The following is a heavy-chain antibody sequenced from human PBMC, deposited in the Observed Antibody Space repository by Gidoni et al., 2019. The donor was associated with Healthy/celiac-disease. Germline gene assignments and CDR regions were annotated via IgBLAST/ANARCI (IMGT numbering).Heavy chain of an antibody. CDR3: ARTYSRRGRIDY. CDR2: INHSGST. V-gene: IGHV4-34*01. J-gene: IGHJ4*02. D-gene: IGHD6-13*01. Sequence: GLEWIGEINHSGSTNYNPSLKSRVTISVDTSKNQFSLKLSSVTAADTAVYYCARTYSRRGRIDYWGQGTLVTVSS.